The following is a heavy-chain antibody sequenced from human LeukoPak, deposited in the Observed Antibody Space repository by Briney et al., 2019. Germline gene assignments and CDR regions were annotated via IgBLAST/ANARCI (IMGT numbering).Heavy chain of an antibody. CDR2: IYHSGST. V-gene: IGHV4-38-2*02. J-gene: IGHJ4*02. CDR1: GYSISSGYY. D-gene: IGHD3-10*01. CDR3: ARRPRGRRPHDY. Sequence: SETLSLTCTVSGYSISSGYYWGWIRQPPGKGLEWIGSIYHSGSTYYNPSLKSRVTISVDTSKNQFSLKLSSVTAADTAVYYCARRPRGRRPHDYWGQGTLVTVSS.